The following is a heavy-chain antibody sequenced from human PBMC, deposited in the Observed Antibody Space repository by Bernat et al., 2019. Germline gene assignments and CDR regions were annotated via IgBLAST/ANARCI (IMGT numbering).Heavy chain of an antibody. Sequence: EVQLLESGGGLVQPGGSLRLSCAASGFPFSSYSMNWVRQAPGKGLEWVSYISRSSSTIFYADSVKGRFTISRDNAQNSLYLQMNSLRDEDTAVYYCARDTYYESSGFYPYWGQGTLVTVSS. D-gene: IGHD3-22*01. CDR3: ARDTYYESSGFYPY. CDR1: GFPFSSYS. CDR2: ISRSSSTI. V-gene: IGHV3-48*02. J-gene: IGHJ4*02.